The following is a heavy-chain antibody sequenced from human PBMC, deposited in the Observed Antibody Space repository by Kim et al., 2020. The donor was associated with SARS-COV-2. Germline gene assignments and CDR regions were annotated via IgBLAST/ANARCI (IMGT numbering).Heavy chain of an antibody. CDR1: GFTFNNYA. D-gene: IGHD4-17*01. Sequence: GSLRLSCAASGFTFNNYAMSWVRQAPGKGLEWVSAISGGGDTTYYADSVKGRFTISRDNSKNTLYLQMNSLKVEDTALYYCAKDGFYGDFSFDYWGQGTLVTVSS. V-gene: IGHV3-23*01. CDR2: ISGGGDTT. J-gene: IGHJ4*02. CDR3: AKDGFYGDFSFDY.